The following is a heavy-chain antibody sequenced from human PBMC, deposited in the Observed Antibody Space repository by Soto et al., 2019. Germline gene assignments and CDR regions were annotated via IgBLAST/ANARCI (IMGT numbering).Heavy chain of an antibody. CDR1: GFSLRTYG. D-gene: IGHD6-19*01. V-gene: IGHV3-33*01. CDR3: AIDVLTAVAGSVTWFDP. Sequence: QVQLVESGGGVVQSGRSLTLSCAASGFSLRTYGMHWLRRAPGKGLEWVAFIWYDGTKKFYANSVKGRSTISKDNSNNMLYLQMSGLRAEDTAVYYCAIDVLTAVAGSVTWFDPWGQGTLVTVSS. J-gene: IGHJ5*02. CDR2: IWYDGTKK.